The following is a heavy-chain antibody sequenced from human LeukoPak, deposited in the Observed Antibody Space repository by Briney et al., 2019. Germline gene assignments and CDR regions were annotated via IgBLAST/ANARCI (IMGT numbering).Heavy chain of an antibody. Sequence: SETLSLTCTVSGGSISSYYWSWIRQPPGKGLEWIGYIYYSGSTNCNPSLKSRVTISVDTSKNQFSLKLSSVTAADTAVYYCARDSGVRFDPWGQGTLVTVSS. D-gene: IGHD2-2*01. J-gene: IGHJ5*02. CDR1: GGSISSYY. CDR2: IYYSGST. CDR3: ARDSGVRFDP. V-gene: IGHV4-59*01.